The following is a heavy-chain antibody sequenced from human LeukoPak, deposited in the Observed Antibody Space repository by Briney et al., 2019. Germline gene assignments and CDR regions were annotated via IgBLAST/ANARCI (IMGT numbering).Heavy chain of an antibody. CDR3: ARGVLMENYYFDY. V-gene: IGHV3-33*01. Sequence: GGSLRLSCAASGFTFSSYGMHWVRQAPGKGLEWVAVIWYDGSNKYYADSVKGLFTISRDNSKNTLYLQMNSLRAEDTAVYYCARGVLMENYYFDYWGQGTLVTVSS. CDR2: IWYDGSNK. CDR1: GFTFSSYG. J-gene: IGHJ4*02. D-gene: IGHD2-8*01.